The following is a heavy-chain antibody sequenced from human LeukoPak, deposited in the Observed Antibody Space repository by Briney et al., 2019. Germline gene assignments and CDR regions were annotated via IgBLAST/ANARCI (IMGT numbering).Heavy chain of an antibody. CDR1: GYTFTGYY. CDR2: INPNSGDT. Sequence: ASVKVSCKASGYTFTGYYMHLLRQAPGQGLEWMGWINPNSGDTKYAQKFQGRVTMTRDTSISTAYMELSRLRSDDTAVYYCATQRGSYLWGTDFDYWGQGTLVTVSS. J-gene: IGHJ4*02. D-gene: IGHD3-16*01. CDR3: ATQRGSYLWGTDFDY. V-gene: IGHV1-2*02.